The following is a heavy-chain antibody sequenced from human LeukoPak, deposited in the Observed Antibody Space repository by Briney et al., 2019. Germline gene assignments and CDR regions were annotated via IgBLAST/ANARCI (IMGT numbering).Heavy chain of an antibody. Sequence: ASVKVSCKASGYIFTGYQMHWVRQAPGQGLEWMGWINPSSGGTNYAQKFQGRVTMGRDTSISTAYMELSRLTSDDTAVYYCARDPSAIVRGVIIYGMDVWGQGTTVTVSS. CDR2: INPSSGGT. D-gene: IGHD3-10*01. J-gene: IGHJ6*02. CDR1: GYIFTGYQ. CDR3: ARDPSAIVRGVIIYGMDV. V-gene: IGHV1-2*02.